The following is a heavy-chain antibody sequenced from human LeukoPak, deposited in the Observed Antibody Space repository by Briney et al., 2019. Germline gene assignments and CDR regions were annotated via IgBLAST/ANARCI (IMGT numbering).Heavy chain of an antibody. V-gene: IGHV3-21*01. Sequence: PGGSLRLSCAASGFTFSSYSMNWVRQAPGKGLEWVSSISSSSSYLYYADSVKGRFTISRDNAKNSLYLQMNSLRAEDTAVYYCARGYYDSSGHDYWGQGTLVTVSS. CDR2: ISSSSSYL. D-gene: IGHD3-22*01. J-gene: IGHJ4*02. CDR3: ARGYYDSSGHDY. CDR1: GFTFSSYS.